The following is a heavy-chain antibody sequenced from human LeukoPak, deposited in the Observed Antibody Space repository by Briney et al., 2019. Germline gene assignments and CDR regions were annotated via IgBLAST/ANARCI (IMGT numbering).Heavy chain of an antibody. Sequence: SETLSLTCTVSGGSISSYYWSWIRQPAGKGLEWIGRIYTSGSTNYNPSLKSRVTMSVDTSKNQFSLKLSSVTAADTAVYYCARKYSSGVRGWYFDLWGRGTLVTVSS. CDR3: ARKYSSGVRGWYFDL. CDR1: GGSISSYY. J-gene: IGHJ2*01. CDR2: IYTSGST. D-gene: IGHD6-19*01. V-gene: IGHV4-4*07.